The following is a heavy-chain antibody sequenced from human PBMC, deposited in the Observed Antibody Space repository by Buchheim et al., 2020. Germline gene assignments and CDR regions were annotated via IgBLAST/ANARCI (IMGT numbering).Heavy chain of an antibody. V-gene: IGHV3-23*01. CDR3: AKSPEIAVAGAIYYYYYMDV. CDR1: GFTFSSYA. J-gene: IGHJ6*03. D-gene: IGHD6-19*01. Sequence: EVQLLESGGGLVQPGGSLRLSCAASGFTFSSYAMSWVRQAPGKGLEWVSAISGSGGSTYYADSVKGRFTLSRDNSKNTLYLQMNSLRAEDTAVYYCAKSPEIAVAGAIYYYYYMDVWGKGTT. CDR2: ISGSGGST.